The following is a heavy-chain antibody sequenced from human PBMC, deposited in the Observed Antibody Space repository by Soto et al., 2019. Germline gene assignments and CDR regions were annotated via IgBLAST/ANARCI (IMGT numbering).Heavy chain of an antibody. D-gene: IGHD3-3*01. CDR1: GYTFTGYY. CDR3: ASNGRLGTAITIFGVVIPRAEYYYGMDV. J-gene: IGHJ6*02. CDR2: INPNSGGT. Sequence: GASVKVSCKASGYTFTGYYMHWVRQAPGQGLEWMGWINPNSGGTNYAQKFQGRVTMTRDTSISTAYMGLSRLRSDDTAVYYCASNGRLGTAITIFGVVIPRAEYYYGMDVWGQGTTVTVSS. V-gene: IGHV1-2*02.